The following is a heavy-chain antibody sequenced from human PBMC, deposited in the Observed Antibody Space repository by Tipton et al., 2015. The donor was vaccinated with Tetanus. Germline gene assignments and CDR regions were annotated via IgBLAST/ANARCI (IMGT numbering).Heavy chain of an antibody. D-gene: IGHD1-14*01. J-gene: IGHJ4*02. V-gene: IGHV3-7*01. CDR3: ARAPNRISRAYDY. CDR2: TGEDARDK. CDR1: GFTFITSW. Sequence: VQLVQSGGGLVQPGGSLRLSCAASGFTFITSWMTWVRQAPGKGLEWVASTGEDARDKYYVDSVKGRFATSRDDAKNSLYLQMSSLRDEDTAVYYCARAPNRISRAYDYWGQGTQITVSS.